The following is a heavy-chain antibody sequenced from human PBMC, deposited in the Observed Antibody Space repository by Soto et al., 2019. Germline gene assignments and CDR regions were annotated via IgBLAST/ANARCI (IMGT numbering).Heavy chain of an antibody. CDR2: INGSGGST. CDR3: AKDAQLVLGVYYYYYYMDV. D-gene: IGHD6-6*01. CDR1: GFTFSSYA. V-gene: IGHV3-23*01. Sequence: EVQLLESGGGLVQPGGSLRLSCAASGFTFSSYAMSWVRQAPGKGLEWVSAINGSGGSTYYADSVKGRFTISRDNSKNTLYLQMNSLRAEDTAVYYCAKDAQLVLGVYYYYYYMDVWGKGTTVTVSS. J-gene: IGHJ6*03.